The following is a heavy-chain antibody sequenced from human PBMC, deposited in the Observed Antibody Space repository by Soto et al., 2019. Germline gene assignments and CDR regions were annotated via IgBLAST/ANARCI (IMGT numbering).Heavy chain of an antibody. Sequence: QVQLQESGPGLVKPSETLSLTCTVSGGSISSSYWTLIRQPPGEALECIGFIYYTGSTNYNPPPESRVTMSVDTSKDQSSLKLTSVTAADTAVYYCASAHSSGWSCYHFDNWGQGTLVTVSS. V-gene: IGHV4-59*01. D-gene: IGHD2-15*01. J-gene: IGHJ4*02. CDR1: GGSISSSY. CDR3: ASAHSSGWSCYHFDN. CDR2: IYYTGST.